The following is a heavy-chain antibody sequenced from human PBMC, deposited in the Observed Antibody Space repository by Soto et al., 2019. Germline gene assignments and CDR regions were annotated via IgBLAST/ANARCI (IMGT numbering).Heavy chain of an antibody. V-gene: IGHV4-39*01. Sequence: SETLSLTCTVSGGSISSSSYYCGWIRQPPGKGLEWIVSIYHSVSTYYNPSLKSRVTISVDTSKNQFSLKLRSVTAADTAVYYCAGHTIFGWYFDLWGRGTLVTVNS. CDR2: IYHSVST. J-gene: IGHJ2*01. D-gene: IGHD3-10*02. CDR1: GGSISSSSYY. CDR3: AGHTIFGWYFDL.